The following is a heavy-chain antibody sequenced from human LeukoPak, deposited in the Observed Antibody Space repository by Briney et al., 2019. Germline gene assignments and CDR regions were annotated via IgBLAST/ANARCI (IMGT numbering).Heavy chain of an antibody. CDR2: ISGSGGST. CDR1: GFTFSSYA. V-gene: IGHV3-23*01. CDR3: AKATKYAYYFDY. J-gene: IGHJ4*02. Sequence: QPGGSLRLSCPPSGFTFSSYAMSWTRQPPGTVLERVSAISGSGGSTYYADSVKGRFTISRDNSKNTLYLQMNSLRAEDTAVYYCAKATKYAYYFDYWGQGTLVTVSS. D-gene: IGHD2-2*01.